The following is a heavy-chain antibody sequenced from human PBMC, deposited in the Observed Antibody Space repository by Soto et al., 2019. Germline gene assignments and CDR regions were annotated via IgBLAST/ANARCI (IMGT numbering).Heavy chain of an antibody. CDR1: GGSISSCGYS. Sequence: PSETLSLTSAGSGGSISSCGYSWIWIRQPPWEGLDWIVYIYHSGSTYYNPSLKSRVTISVDRSKNQFSLKLSSVTAADTAVYYCARDRYYYDSSGYPYYYYYYGMDVWGQGTTVTVSS. V-gene: IGHV4-30-2*01. D-gene: IGHD3-22*01. J-gene: IGHJ6*02. CDR2: IYHSGST. CDR3: ARDRYYYDSSGYPYYYYYYGMDV.